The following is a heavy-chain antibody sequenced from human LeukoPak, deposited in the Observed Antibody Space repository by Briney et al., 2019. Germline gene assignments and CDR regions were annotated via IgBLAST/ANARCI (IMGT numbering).Heavy chain of an antibody. CDR3: ARVLRYFDWLPMGGFDP. J-gene: IGHJ5*02. V-gene: IGHV3-23*01. CDR1: GFTFSTYA. Sequence: GGSLRLSCAASGFTFSTYAVNWVRQAPGKGLEWVSTISGSGDSTYYADSVKGRFTISRDNSKDTLYLQMSSVRVDDTAVYYCARVLRYFDWLPMGGFDPWGQGTLVTVSS. CDR2: ISGSGDST. D-gene: IGHD3-9*01.